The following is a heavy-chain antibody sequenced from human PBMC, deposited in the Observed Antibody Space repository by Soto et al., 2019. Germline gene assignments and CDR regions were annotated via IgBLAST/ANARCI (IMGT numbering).Heavy chain of an antibody. CDR3: ARTLHYYYYDMDV. CDR2: IYYSGST. J-gene: IGHJ6*03. CDR1: GGSISSYY. V-gene: IGHV4-59*08. Sequence: QVQLQESGPGLVKPSETLSLTCTVSGGSISSYYWSWIRQPPGKGLEWIGYIYYSGSTNYNPSLKSRVTISVDTSKNQFSLKLSSVTAADTAVYYCARTLHYYYYDMDVWGKGTTVTVSS.